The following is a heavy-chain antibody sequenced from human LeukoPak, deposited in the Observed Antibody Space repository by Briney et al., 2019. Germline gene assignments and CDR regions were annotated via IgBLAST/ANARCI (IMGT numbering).Heavy chain of an antibody. Sequence: GGSLRLSCAASGFTFSSYGMHWVRQAPGKGLEWVAFIRYDGSNKYYADSVKGRFTISRDNSKNTLYLQMNSLRAEDTAVYYCAKDSADRRIRGPTDYWGQGTLVTVSS. J-gene: IGHJ4*02. D-gene: IGHD4-17*01. CDR1: GFTFSSYG. CDR3: AKDSADRRIRGPTDY. V-gene: IGHV3-30*02. CDR2: IRYDGSNK.